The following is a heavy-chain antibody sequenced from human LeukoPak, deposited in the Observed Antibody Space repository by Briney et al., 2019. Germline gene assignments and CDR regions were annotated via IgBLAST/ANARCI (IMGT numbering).Heavy chain of an antibody. CDR1: GYTFTGYY. CDR2: IIPILGIA. V-gene: IGHV1-69*04. J-gene: IGHJ6*02. Sequence: GASVKVSCKASGYTFTGYYMHWVRQAPGQGLEWMGRIIPILGIANYAQKFQGRVTITADKSTSTAYMELSSLRSEDTAVYYCARDGRELDYYGMDVWGQGTTVTVSS. CDR3: ARDGRELDYYGMDV. D-gene: IGHD5-24*01.